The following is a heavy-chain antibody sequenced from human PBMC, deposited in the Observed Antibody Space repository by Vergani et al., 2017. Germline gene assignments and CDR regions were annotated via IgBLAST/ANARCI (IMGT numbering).Heavy chain of an antibody. CDR1: GYTFTGYY. D-gene: IGHD4-17*01. Sequence: QVQLVQSGAEVKKPGASVKVSCKASGYTFTGYYMHWVRQAPGQGLEWMGWINPSGGSTSYAQKFQGRVTMTRDTSTSTVYMELSSLRSEDTAVYYCARGIVSYGFDYWGQGTLVTVSS. V-gene: IGHV1-46*03. CDR2: INPSGGST. J-gene: IGHJ4*02. CDR3: ARGIVSYGFDY.